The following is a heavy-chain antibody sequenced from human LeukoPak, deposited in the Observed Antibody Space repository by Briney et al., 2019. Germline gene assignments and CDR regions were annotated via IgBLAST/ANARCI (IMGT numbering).Heavy chain of an antibody. Sequence: GGSLRLSCAASRFTFNNAWMSWVRQAPGKGLEWVSVIYIGGSTYYSDSVQGRFTISRDISKNTLYLQMNSLRAEDTAVYYCARDWGYCSSTSCHVFDYWGQGTLVTVSS. J-gene: IGHJ4*02. CDR2: IYIGGST. D-gene: IGHD2-2*01. V-gene: IGHV3-53*01. CDR3: ARDWGYCSSTSCHVFDY. CDR1: RFTFNNAW.